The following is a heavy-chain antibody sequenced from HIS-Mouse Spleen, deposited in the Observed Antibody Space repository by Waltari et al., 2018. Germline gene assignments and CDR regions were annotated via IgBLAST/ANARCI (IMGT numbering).Heavy chain of an antibody. CDR2: RKPNSVNT. CDR3: ARVYYDFWSGYYY. J-gene: IGHJ4*02. V-gene: IGHV1-8*01. Sequence: QVQLVQSGAEVKKPGASVKVSCKASGYTFTSYDINWVRQATGQGLEWKGWRKPNSVNTGYAQKFQGRVTMTRNTSKSTAYMELSSLRSEDTAVYYCARVYYDFWSGYYYWGQGTLVTVSS. D-gene: IGHD3-3*01. CDR1: GYTFTSYD.